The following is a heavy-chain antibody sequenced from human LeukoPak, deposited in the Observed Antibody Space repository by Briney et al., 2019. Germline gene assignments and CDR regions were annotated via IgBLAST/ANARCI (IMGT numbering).Heavy chain of an antibody. V-gene: IGHV4-34*01. CDR1: GGSFTKHQ. J-gene: IGHJ2*01. Sequence: PSETLSLTCAVYGGSFTKHQWSWIRQPPGKGLEWIGAINDGGSTNYNPSLKSRVTISVDTSKNQFSLRLSSMTAADTAVYYCARRKGGYNRCFDLWGRGTLVTVSS. CDR3: ARRKGGYNRCFDL. CDR2: INDGGST. D-gene: IGHD5-24*01.